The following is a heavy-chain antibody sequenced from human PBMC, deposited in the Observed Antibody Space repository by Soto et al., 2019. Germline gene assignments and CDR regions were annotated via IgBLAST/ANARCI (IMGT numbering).Heavy chain of an antibody. CDR1: GGTFSSYA. V-gene: IGHV1-69*13. CDR2: IIPIFGTA. Sequence: SVKVSCKASGGTFSSYAISWVRQAPGQGLEWMGGIIPIFGTANYAQKFQGRVTITADESTSTAYMELSSLRSEDTAVYYCAGVSRQQQLYDYWGQGTLVTVSS. D-gene: IGHD6-13*01. J-gene: IGHJ4*02. CDR3: AGVSRQQQLYDY.